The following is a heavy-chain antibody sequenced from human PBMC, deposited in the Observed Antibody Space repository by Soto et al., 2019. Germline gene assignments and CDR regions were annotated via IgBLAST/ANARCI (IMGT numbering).Heavy chain of an antibody. CDR2: LYYNGFT. J-gene: IGHJ5*02. CDR3: ARQDDFWSGDSWFDP. CDR1: GGSISRGSYY. D-gene: IGHD3-3*01. Sequence: QLHLEASGPGLVKPSETLSLPCTVTGGSISRGSYYWGWIRQPPGKAPEWIGSLYYNGFTYYNPSLKLRLTLSVDTSKNQFSLKLTSLTAADTAVYYCARQDDFWSGDSWFDPWGQGTLVTVSS. V-gene: IGHV4-39*01.